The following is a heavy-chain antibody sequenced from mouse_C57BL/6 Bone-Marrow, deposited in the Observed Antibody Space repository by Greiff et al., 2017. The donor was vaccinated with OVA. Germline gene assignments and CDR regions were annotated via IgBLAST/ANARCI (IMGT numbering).Heavy chain of an antibody. CDR2: INPGSGGT. CDR1: GYAFTNYL. J-gene: IGHJ1*03. Sequence: QVQLQQSGAELVRPGTSVKVSCKASGYAFTNYLIEWVKQRPGQGLEWIGVINPGSGGTNYNEKFKGKATLTADKSSSTAYMKLSSLTSEDSAVYFCARWRLTTVDWYFDVWGTGTTVTVSS. V-gene: IGHV1-54*01. D-gene: IGHD1-1*01. CDR3: ARWRLTTVDWYFDV.